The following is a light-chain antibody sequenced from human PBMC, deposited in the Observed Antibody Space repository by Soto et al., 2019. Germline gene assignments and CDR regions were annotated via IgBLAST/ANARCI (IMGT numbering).Light chain of an antibody. Sequence: DIEMTQSPDSLAVSLGERATINCRSSRSILYSSNNKNYLAWYQQKPGQPPKLLIYWASTRESGVPDRFSGSGSGTDFTLTISSLQAEDVAVYYCQQYYTTPLTFGGGTKVEIK. CDR3: QQYYTTPLT. V-gene: IGKV4-1*01. J-gene: IGKJ4*01. CDR1: RSILYSSNNKNY. CDR2: WAS.